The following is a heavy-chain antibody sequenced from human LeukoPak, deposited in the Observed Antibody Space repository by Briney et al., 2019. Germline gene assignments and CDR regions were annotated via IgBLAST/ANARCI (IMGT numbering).Heavy chain of an antibody. CDR3: ARDSRFGSIAVAGSGSGMDV. D-gene: IGHD6-19*01. J-gene: IGHJ6*02. Sequence: GGSLRLSCAASGFTFDDYGMSWVRQAPGKGLEWVSGINWNGGSTGYADSVKGRFTISRDNAKNSLYLQMNSLRAEDTALYHCARDSRFGSIAVAGSGSGMDVWGQGTTVTVSS. CDR2: INWNGGST. CDR1: GFTFDDYG. V-gene: IGHV3-20*01.